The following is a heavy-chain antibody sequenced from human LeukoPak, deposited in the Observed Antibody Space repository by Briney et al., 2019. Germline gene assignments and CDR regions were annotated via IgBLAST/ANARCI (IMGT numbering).Heavy chain of an antibody. CDR2: INHEGGGI. Sequence: GGSLRLSCAASGFTFSESWMTWVRQVPGQGLEWVAHINHEGGGIQYVDSVKGRFTISRDNAKGSVYLQMNSLRAEDTAIYHCATYINWVAGDVWGQGTTVTVSS. D-gene: IGHD1-1*01. J-gene: IGHJ6*02. CDR3: ATYINWVAGDV. V-gene: IGHV3-7*01. CDR1: GFTFSESW.